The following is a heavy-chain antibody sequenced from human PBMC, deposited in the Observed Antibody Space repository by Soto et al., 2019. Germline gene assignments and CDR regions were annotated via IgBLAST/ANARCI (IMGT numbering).Heavy chain of an antibody. D-gene: IGHD3-16*01. CDR1: GDSLSNYF. J-gene: IGHJ4*02. V-gene: IGHV4-4*07. Sequence: KASETLSLTCSVSGDSLSNYFWTWIRQPAGKGLEWIGRVFSGGSTNLNPSLNSRVSMSVDTSKKELSLRLTSVTAADTAIYFCARERGGGFDSWGQGILVTVSS. CDR2: VFSGGST. CDR3: ARERGGGFDS.